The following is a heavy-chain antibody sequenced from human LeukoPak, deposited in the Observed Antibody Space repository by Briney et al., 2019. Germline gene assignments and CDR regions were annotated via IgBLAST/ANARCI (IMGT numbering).Heavy chain of an antibody. CDR1: GGSFSGYY. CDR2: INHSGST. Sequence: SETLSLTCAVYGGSFSGYYWSWIRQPPGKGLEWIGEINHSGSTNYNPSLKSRVTISVDTSKNQFSLQLTSVTASDTSVYYCAKHYYGDYRLFDYWGQGTLVTVSS. D-gene: IGHD4-17*01. V-gene: IGHV4-34*01. CDR3: AKHYYGDYRLFDY. J-gene: IGHJ4*02.